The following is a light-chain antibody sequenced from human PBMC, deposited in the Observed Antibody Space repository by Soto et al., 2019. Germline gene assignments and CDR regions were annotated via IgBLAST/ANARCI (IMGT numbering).Light chain of an antibody. CDR1: SSDIGSYNF. J-gene: IGLJ1*01. Sequence: QSALTQPASVSGSPGQSITISCTGTSSDIGSYNFVSWYQQQPGKAPKLMIYEVTMRPSGISNRFSGSKSGNTASLTISGLQAEDEADYYCSSHAGGSTFSYVFGTGTKLTVL. V-gene: IGLV2-23*02. CDR2: EVT. CDR3: SSHAGGSTFSYV.